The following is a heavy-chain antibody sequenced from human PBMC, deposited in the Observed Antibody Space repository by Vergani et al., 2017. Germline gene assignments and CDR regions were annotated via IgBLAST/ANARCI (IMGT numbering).Heavy chain of an antibody. Sequence: QVQLVESGGGVVQPGRSLRLSCAASGFTFSSYAMHWVRQAPGKGLEWGAVISYDGSIKYYADSVKGRFTISRDNSKNTLYLQMNSLRDEDTALYYCARDYDSYGLEIDYWGQGTLVTVSS. D-gene: IGHD5-18*01. V-gene: IGHV3-30*04. CDR2: ISYDGSIK. CDR3: ARDYDSYGLEIDY. J-gene: IGHJ4*02. CDR1: GFTFSSYA.